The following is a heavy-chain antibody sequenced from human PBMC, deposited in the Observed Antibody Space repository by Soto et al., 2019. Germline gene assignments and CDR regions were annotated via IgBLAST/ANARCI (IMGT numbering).Heavy chain of an antibody. CDR1: GGSINPYY. Sequence: SETLSLTCTVSGGSINPYYWSWIRQPPGKGLEWIGSIYYRGSANNNPSLKSRLTISVDTSKNQFSLKLSSVTAADTAVYYCARSQTTVTSYDYWGQGTLVTVSS. D-gene: IGHD4-17*01. V-gene: IGHV4-59*12. CDR2: IYYRGSA. J-gene: IGHJ4*02. CDR3: ARSQTTVTSYDY.